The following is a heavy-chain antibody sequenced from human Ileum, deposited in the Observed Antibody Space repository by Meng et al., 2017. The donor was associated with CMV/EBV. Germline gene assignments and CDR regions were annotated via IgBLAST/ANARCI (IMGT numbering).Heavy chain of an antibody. CDR1: GDSVSSNIAA. J-gene: IGHJ4*02. D-gene: IGHD4/OR15-4a*01. CDR3: AREMGAHDY. Sequence: QVLLQQSGPGLVKPSQTLSLTCASSGDSVSSNIAAWSWIRQSPSRGLEWLGRTYYRSKWYDDYAVSVKSRVTITPDTSKNQFSLHLNSVSPEDTAIYFCAREMGAHDYWGQGTLVTVSS. CDR2: TYYRSKWYD. V-gene: IGHV6-1*01.